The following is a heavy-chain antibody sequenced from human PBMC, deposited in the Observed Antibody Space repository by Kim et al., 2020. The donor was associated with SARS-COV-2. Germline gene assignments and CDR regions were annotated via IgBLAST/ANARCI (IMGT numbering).Heavy chain of an antibody. J-gene: IGHJ6*02. CDR3: ARDIASYSSGWIYYYYGMDV. CDR1: GFIFSSYG. V-gene: IGHV3-30*04. D-gene: IGHD6-19*01. Sequence: GGSLRLSCAASGFIFSSYGMHWVRQAPGKGLEWVAVISYDGSNKNYVDSVKGRFTISRDNSKNTLYLQMNSLRAEDTAVYYCARDIASYSSGWIYYYYGMDVWGQGTTVTVSS. CDR2: ISYDGSNK.